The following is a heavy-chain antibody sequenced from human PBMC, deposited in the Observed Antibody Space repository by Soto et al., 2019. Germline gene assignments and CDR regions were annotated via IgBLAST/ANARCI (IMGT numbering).Heavy chain of an antibody. V-gene: IGHV2-5*01. J-gene: IGHJ4*02. CDR2: IYWDDK. Sequence: SGPTLVNPTQTLTLTCTFSGFSLSTSGVGVGWIRQPPGKALEWLALIYWDDKRYSPSLKSRLTITKDTSKNQVVLTMTNMDPVDTATYYCAHRRGYSGYDRSFDYWGQGTLVTVSS. CDR1: GFSLSTSGVG. D-gene: IGHD5-12*01. CDR3: AHRRGYSGYDRSFDY.